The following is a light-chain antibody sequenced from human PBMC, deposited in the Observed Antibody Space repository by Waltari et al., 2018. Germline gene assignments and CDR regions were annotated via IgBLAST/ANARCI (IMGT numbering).Light chain of an antibody. Sequence: DIQMTQSPSSLSASVGDRVTITCRASQGIRNGLSWYQQKPGKAPKRLIYEVSSLQSGVPSRFSGSGSGTEFTLTISSLQPEDFAIFYCLQHNFYPLTFGGGTKVEIK. CDR2: EVS. CDR3: LQHNFYPLT. V-gene: IGKV1-17*01. CDR1: QGIRNG. J-gene: IGKJ4*01.